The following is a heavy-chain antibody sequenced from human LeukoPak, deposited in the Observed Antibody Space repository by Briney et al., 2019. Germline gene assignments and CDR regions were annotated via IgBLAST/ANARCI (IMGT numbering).Heavy chain of an antibody. D-gene: IGHD1-14*01. V-gene: IGHV3-74*01. Sequence: GGSLRLSCATPGFTFTSYWMHWVRQVAGKGLVWLARVDHGGSGTNYADSVKGRFTISRDNAKSTVYLQMNSLRVEDTAVYYCITDLGWGQGTLVTVSS. CDR1: GFTFTSYW. J-gene: IGHJ4*02. CDR3: ITDLG. CDR2: VDHGGSGT.